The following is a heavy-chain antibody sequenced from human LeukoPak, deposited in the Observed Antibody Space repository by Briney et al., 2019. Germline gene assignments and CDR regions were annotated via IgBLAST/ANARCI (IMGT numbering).Heavy chain of an antibody. V-gene: IGHV3-7*01. D-gene: IGHD6-13*01. Sequence: GGSLRLSCAASGFTFSSSWMIWVRQAPGKGLEWVANIKQDGSEKYYVDSVKGRFTISRDNAKNSLYLQMNSLRAEDTAVYYCAKDHSSWYYLFVPPYYYYYGMDVWGQGTTVTVSS. CDR2: IKQDGSEK. CDR1: GFTFSSSW. CDR3: AKDHSSWYYLFVPPYYYYYGMDV. J-gene: IGHJ6*02.